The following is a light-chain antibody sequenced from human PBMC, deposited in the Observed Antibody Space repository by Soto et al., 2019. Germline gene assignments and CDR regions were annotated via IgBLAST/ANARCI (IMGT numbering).Light chain of an antibody. CDR1: SSNIGSKY. J-gene: IGLJ7*01. CDR3: AAWDAGVSGPA. V-gene: IGLV1-47*01. Sequence: QSVLTQSPSASGTPGQRVTISCSGSSSNIGSKYVYWYQQLPGTAPKLLIYRNNQRPSGVPDRFSGSKSGTSASLAISGLRSEDEADYYCAAWDAGVSGPAFGGGTQLTVL. CDR2: RNN.